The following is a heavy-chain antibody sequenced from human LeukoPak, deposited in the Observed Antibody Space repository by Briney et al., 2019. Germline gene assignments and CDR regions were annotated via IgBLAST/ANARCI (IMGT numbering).Heavy chain of an antibody. CDR1: GFTVSSNY. CDR3: ARDYYYGSGTYGGWDY. CDR2: IYSGGST. V-gene: IGHV3-53*01. Sequence: PGGSLRLSCAVSGFTVSSNYMSWVRQAPGKGLDWVSLIYSGGSTYYADSVKGRFTISRDNSKNSLYLQMNSLRAEDTAVYYCARDYYYGSGTYGGWDYWGQGTLVTVSS. D-gene: IGHD3-10*01. J-gene: IGHJ4*02.